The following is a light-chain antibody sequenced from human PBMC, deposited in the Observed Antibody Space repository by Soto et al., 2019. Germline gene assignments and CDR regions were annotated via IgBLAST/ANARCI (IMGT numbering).Light chain of an antibody. CDR1: KLGDRY. J-gene: IGLJ2*01. CDR2: QDT. Sequence: SYELTQPPSVSVSPGQTASITCSGDKLGDRYACWYQQKPGQSPVVVIYQDTKRPSGIPERFSGSNSGNTATLTISGTKAMDEGDYYCQAWDSSSDVVFGGGTQLTVL. V-gene: IGLV3-1*01. CDR3: QAWDSSSDVV.